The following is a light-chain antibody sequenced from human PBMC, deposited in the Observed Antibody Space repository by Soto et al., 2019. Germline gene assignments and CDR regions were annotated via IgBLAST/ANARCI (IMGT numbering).Light chain of an antibody. CDR2: GAS. CDR3: QQYGSSLYT. V-gene: IGKV3-20*01. Sequence: EIVLTQSPGTLSLSPGERATLSCRASQSVSSSYLAWYQQKPGQAPRLLIYGASSRATGIPDRFSGSGSGTDFDLSISRLEPEDFAVYYCQQYGSSLYTLGQGTKLEIK. J-gene: IGKJ2*01. CDR1: QSVSSSY.